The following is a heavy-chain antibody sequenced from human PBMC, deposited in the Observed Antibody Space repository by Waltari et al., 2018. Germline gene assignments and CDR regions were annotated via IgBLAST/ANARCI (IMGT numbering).Heavy chain of an antibody. Sequence: QVLLAQSGAEVKKPGASVKAPCKASGYTFSDYGLSWLRQAPGPGPGWMGEISGNNGHTNHAQKIQGRLIMTEDTSATTVYMELTYLTSDDTAVYYCARERHRLMEEGYLMALDPWGQGTLVTVSS. D-gene: IGHD3-3*01. CDR3: ARERHRLMEEGYLMALDP. CDR2: ISGNNGHT. CDR1: GYTFSDYG. J-gene: IGHJ5*02. V-gene: IGHV1-18*01.